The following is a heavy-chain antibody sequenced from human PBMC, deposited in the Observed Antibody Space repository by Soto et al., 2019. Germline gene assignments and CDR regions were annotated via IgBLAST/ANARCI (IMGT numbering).Heavy chain of an antibody. Sequence: SETLSLTCSVSGGSISSGGYYWSWIRQLPGKDLEWIGYIYHSGNTYYNSSLKSRLTISVDTSKNQFSLKLTSVTAADTAVYYCARVGISSSDAFDIWGQGTMVTVPS. D-gene: IGHD6-6*01. CDR3: ARVGISSSDAFDI. V-gene: IGHV4-31*03. CDR1: GGSISSGGYY. CDR2: IYHSGNT. J-gene: IGHJ3*02.